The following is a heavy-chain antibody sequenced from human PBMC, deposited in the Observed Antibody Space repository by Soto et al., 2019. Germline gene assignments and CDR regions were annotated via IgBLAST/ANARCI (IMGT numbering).Heavy chain of an antibody. D-gene: IGHD3-10*01. CDR2: ISGGGDTT. V-gene: IGHV3-23*01. Sequence: EVQLLESGGGLVQPGGSLRLSCAASGFTFNNYAMTWVRQAPGKGLEWVSAISGGGDTTSYADSVKGRFTVSRDGSKNTLYLQXXXXXXXXXXLXXXXXXXXXSGSLTPRVDFWGQGTLVTVSS. CDR1: GFTFNNYA. J-gene: IGHJ4*02. CDR3: XXXXXXSGSLTPRVDF.